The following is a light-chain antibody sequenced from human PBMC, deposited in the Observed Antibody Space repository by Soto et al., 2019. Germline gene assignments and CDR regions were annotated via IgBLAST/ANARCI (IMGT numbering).Light chain of an antibody. V-gene: IGLV7-43*01. Sequence: QAVVTQEPSLTVSPGGTVTLTCASSTGAVTTGYYPNWFQQKPGQAPRALIYSTNNKYSWTPARFSGSLLGDKAALTLSGVQPEDEADYYCLLYYGGQLGVFGGGTKLTVL. J-gene: IGLJ2*01. CDR2: STN. CDR3: LLYYGGQLGV. CDR1: TGAVTTGYY.